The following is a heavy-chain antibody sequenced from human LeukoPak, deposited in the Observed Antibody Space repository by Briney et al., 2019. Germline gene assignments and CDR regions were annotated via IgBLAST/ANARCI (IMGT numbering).Heavy chain of an antibody. Sequence: GGSLRLSCAASGFTFDDYAMHWVRQAPGKGLEWVSGISWNSGNIAYADSVKGRFTISRDNAKKSLYLQMNSLRAEDTALYYCAKDTYSSALYYYYGMDAWGQGTTVTVSS. J-gene: IGHJ6*02. D-gene: IGHD6-19*01. CDR1: GFTFDDYA. V-gene: IGHV3-9*01. CDR3: AKDTYSSALYYYYGMDA. CDR2: ISWNSGNI.